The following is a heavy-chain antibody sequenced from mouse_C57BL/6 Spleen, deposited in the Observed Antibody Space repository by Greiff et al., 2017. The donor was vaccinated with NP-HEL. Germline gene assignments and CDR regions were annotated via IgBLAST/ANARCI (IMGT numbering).Heavy chain of an antibody. CDR2: INPSTGGT. V-gene: IGHV1-42*01. D-gene: IGHD2-4*01. CDR3: ARRDYDRYFDV. Sequence: VQLQQSGPELVKSGASVKISCKASGYSFTGYYMNWVKQSPEKSLEWIGEINPSTGGTTYNQKFKAKATLTVDKSSSTAYMQLKSLTSEDSAVYYCARRDYDRYFDVWGTGTTVTVSS. CDR1: GYSFTGYY. J-gene: IGHJ1*03.